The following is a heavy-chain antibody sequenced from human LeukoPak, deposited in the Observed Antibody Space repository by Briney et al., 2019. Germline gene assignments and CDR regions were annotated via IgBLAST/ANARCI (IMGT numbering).Heavy chain of an antibody. V-gene: IGHV3-11*01. CDR3: ARDLYILTGYYRRGADY. CDR2: ISSSGSTI. D-gene: IGHD3-9*01. J-gene: IGHJ4*02. CDR1: GFTFSDYY. Sequence: PGGSLRLSCAASGFTFSDYYMSWIRQAPGKGLEWVSYISSSGSTIYYADSVKGRFTISRDNAKNSLYLQMNSLRAEDTAVYYCARDLYILTGYYRRGADYWGQGTLVTVSS.